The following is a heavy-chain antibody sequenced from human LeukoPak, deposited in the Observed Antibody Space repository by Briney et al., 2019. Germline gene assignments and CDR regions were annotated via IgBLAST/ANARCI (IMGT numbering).Heavy chain of an antibody. V-gene: IGHV4-59*01. CDR3: AREFRMATIKYFDY. J-gene: IGHJ4*02. D-gene: IGHD5-24*01. Sequence: SETLSLTCTVSGGSISSYYWSWIRQPPGKGLEWIGYIYYSGSTSYNPSLKSRVTISVDTSKNQFSLKLSSVTAADTAVYYCAREFRMATIKYFDYWGQGTLVTVSS. CDR1: GGSISSYY. CDR2: IYYSGST.